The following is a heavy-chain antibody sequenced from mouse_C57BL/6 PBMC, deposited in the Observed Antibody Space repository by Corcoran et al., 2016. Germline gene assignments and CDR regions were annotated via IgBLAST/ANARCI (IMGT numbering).Heavy chain of an antibody. J-gene: IGHJ3*01. Sequence: QVQLKQSGSELVRPGASVKLSCKASGYTFTDYYINWVKQRPGQGLEWIARIYPGSGNTYYNEKFKGKATLTAEKSSSTAYMQLSSLTSEDSAVYFCARGDSSGSLFAYWGQGTLVTVSA. CDR3: ARGDSSGSLFAY. CDR1: GYTFTDYY. CDR2: IYPGSGNT. D-gene: IGHD3-2*02. V-gene: IGHV1-76*01.